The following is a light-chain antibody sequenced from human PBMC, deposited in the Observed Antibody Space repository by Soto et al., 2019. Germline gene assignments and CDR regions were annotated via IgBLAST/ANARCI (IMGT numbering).Light chain of an antibody. CDR2: GAS. CDR1: QSASSSF. J-gene: IGKJ1*01. CDR3: QQYVTSPWA. Sequence: EIVLTQSPGTLSLSPGKRATLSCRASQSASSSFLAWYQQKPGQAPRLLIYGASNRATGIPDRFSGSGSGTDFTLTISRLEPEDFAVYYCQQYVTSPWAFGQGTKVAIE. V-gene: IGKV3-20*01.